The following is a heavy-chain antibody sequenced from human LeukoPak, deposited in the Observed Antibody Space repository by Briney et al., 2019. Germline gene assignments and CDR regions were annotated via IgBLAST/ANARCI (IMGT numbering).Heavy chain of an antibody. D-gene: IGHD1-14*01. J-gene: IGHJ4*02. Sequence: SETLSLTCAVSGGSISSSNWWGWVRQPPGKGLEWIGEIYHSGSTYYNPSLKSRVTISVDTSKNQFSLKLSSVTAADTAVYYCARDSWPEVVRFDYWGQGTLVTVSS. CDR3: ARDSWPEVVRFDY. CDR2: IYHSGST. V-gene: IGHV4-4*02. CDR1: GGSISSSNW.